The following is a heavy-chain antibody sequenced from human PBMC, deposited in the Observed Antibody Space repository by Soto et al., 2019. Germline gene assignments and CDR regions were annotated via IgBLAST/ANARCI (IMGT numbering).Heavy chain of an antibody. V-gene: IGHV6-1*01. Sequence: SQTLSLTCAISGDSVSSNSAAWNWIRQSPSRGLEWLGRTYYRSKWYNDYAVSVKSRITINPDTSKNQFSLQLYSVTPEDTAVYYCARDGRTGIAVAGYYYYGMDVWGQGTTVTVSS. D-gene: IGHD6-19*01. CDR3: ARDGRTGIAVAGYYYYGMDV. CDR2: TYYRSKWYN. CDR1: GDSVSSNSAA. J-gene: IGHJ6*02.